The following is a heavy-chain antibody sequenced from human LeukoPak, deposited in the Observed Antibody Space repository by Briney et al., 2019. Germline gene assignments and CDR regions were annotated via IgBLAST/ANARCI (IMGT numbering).Heavy chain of an antibody. V-gene: IGHV4-4*02. Sequence: SETLSLTCAVSGVSISSSEWWIWVRQPPGQGLEWIGEIHRAGRTRYNPSLKSRVTISMDFSKNQFSLKLTSVTAADTAIYYCGKTGIYFNPIDYWGPGSLVTVSP. CDR2: IHRAGRT. D-gene: IGHD3-10*01. CDR1: GVSISSSEW. J-gene: IGHJ4*02. CDR3: GKTGIYFNPIDY.